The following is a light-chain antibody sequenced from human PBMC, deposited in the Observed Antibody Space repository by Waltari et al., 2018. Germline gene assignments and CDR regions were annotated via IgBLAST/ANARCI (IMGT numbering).Light chain of an antibody. CDR2: TKD. CDR1: SSHIGSNY. J-gene: IGLJ2*01. CDR3: AAWDDTLSAVV. Sequence: QSVLTQPPSTSGTPGQRVTISCSGRSSHIGSNYVYWYQHLPGPAPKLLIYTKDQRPSGVPDRFSGSKSGTSASLAISGLQSDDESDYFCAAWDDTLSAVVFGGGTKLTVL. V-gene: IGLV1-47*02.